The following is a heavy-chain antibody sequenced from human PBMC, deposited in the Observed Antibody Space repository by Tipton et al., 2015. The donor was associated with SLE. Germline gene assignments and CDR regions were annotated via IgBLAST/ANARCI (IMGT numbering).Heavy chain of an antibody. CDR1: GVSITSGSYH. CDR2: VKLGETT. J-gene: IGHJ5*02. Sequence: TLSLTCTVSGVSITSGSYHWSWIRQPAGKGLEWIGEVKLGETTNYNPSLESRVTISIDTSKNQLSLKLTSVTAADTAVYYCARGSSWYHWGQGTLVTVSS. D-gene: IGHD6-13*01. V-gene: IGHV4-61*09. CDR3: ARGSSWYH.